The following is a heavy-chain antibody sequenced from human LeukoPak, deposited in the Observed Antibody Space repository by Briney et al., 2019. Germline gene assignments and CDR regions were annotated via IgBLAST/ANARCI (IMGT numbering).Heavy chain of an antibody. V-gene: IGHV4-38-2*01. CDR2: IYHSGRT. CDR1: DYSINSGHY. J-gene: IGHJ4*02. CDR3: ARHASPDIVIVPAATFDY. Sequence: SETLSLTCAFSDYSINSGHYWGWIRQPPGKGLEWIGSIYHSGRTYYNPSLKSRVTTSVDTSKNQFSLKLTSVTAADTAVYYCARHASPDIVIVPAATFDYWGQGTLVTVSS. D-gene: IGHD2-2*01.